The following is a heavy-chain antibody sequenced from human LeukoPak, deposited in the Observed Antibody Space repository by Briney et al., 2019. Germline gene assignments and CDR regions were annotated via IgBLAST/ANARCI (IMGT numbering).Heavy chain of an antibody. Sequence: SETLSLTCTVSGGSISSSSYYWSWIRQPPGKGLEWIGYIYHSGSTYYNPSLKSRVTISVDRSKNQFSLKLSSVTAADTAVYYCARHQPELKYFDYWGQGTLVTVSS. CDR2: IYHSGST. CDR3: ARHQPELKYFDY. CDR1: GGSISSSSYY. D-gene: IGHD1-26*01. J-gene: IGHJ4*02. V-gene: IGHV4-30-2*01.